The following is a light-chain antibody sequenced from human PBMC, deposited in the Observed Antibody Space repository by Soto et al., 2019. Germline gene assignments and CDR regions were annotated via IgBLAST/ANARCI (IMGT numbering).Light chain of an antibody. CDR2: DVG. Sequence: QSALTQTASVSGSPGQSITISCTGTSSDVGGYNYVSWYQKYPGKAPKLMIYDVGNRPSGVSNRFSGSKSGNTASLTISGLQAEDEADYYCSSYTSSSTYVFGTGTKVTVL. CDR3: SSYTSSSTYV. V-gene: IGLV2-14*01. CDR1: SSDVGGYNY. J-gene: IGLJ1*01.